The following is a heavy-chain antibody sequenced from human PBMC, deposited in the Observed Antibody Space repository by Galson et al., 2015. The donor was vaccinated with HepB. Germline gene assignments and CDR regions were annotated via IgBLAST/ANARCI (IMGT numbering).Heavy chain of an antibody. CDR2: IYSGGST. CDR3: ARDVGGTMVRGWFDP. V-gene: IGHV3-66*02. J-gene: IGHJ5*02. D-gene: IGHD3-10*01. CDR1: GFTVSSNY. Sequence: SLRLSCAASGFTVSSNYMSWVRQAPGKGLEWVSVIYSGGSTYYADSVKGRFTISRDNSKNTLYLQMNSLRAEDTAVYYCARDVGGTMVRGWFDPWGQGTLVTVSS.